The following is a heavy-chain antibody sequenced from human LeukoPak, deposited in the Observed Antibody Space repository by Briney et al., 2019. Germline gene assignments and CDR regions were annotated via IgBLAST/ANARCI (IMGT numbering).Heavy chain of an antibody. J-gene: IGHJ4*02. D-gene: IGHD5-12*01. Sequence: SVKVSCKASGYTFTGYYMHWVRQAPGQGLEWMGGIIPIFGTANYAQKFQGRVTITADESTSTAYMELSSLRSEDTAVYYCARDLSITGYSGPEYWGQGTLVTVSS. CDR1: GYTFTGYY. V-gene: IGHV1-69*13. CDR2: IIPIFGTA. CDR3: ARDLSITGYSGPEY.